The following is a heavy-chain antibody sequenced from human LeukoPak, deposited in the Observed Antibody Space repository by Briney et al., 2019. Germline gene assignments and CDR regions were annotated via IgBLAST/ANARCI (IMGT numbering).Heavy chain of an antibody. V-gene: IGHV3-74*01. D-gene: IGHD3-16*01. CDR2: INEHGSVT. CDR3: ATHVAGWESL. CDR1: GFRFSSYW. Sequence: GGSLRLSCAAPGFRFSSYWMHWVRQVPGKGLVWVARINEHGSVTDYADSVKGRFTVSRDNAWNTLYLQLNILRAEDTVLYYCATHVAGWESLWGQGALLTVSS. J-gene: IGHJ4*02.